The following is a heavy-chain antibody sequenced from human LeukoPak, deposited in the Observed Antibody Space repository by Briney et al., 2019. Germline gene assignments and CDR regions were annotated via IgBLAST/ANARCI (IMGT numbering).Heavy chain of an antibody. V-gene: IGHV3-53*01. CDR3: ARHTSGIAAGFDP. CDR1: GFTVSSNY. Sequence: GGSLRLSCAASGFTVSSNYMSWVRQAPGKGLEWVSVIYIGGSTYYADSVKGRFTISRDISKNTLYLQMNSLRAEDTAMYYCARHTSGIAAGFDPWGQGTLVTVSS. CDR2: IYIGGST. J-gene: IGHJ5*02. D-gene: IGHD6-13*01.